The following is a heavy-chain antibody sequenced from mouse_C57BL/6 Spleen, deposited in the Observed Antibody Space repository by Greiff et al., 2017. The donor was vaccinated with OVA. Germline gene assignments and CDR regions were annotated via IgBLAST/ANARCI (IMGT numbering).Heavy chain of an antibody. V-gene: IGHV1-64*01. CDR1: GYTFTSYW. CDR2: IHPNSGST. D-gene: IGHD2-5*01. Sequence: VQLQQPGAELVKPGASVKLSCKASGYTFTSYWMHWVKQRPGQGLEWIGMIHPNSGSTNYNEKFKSKATLTVDKSSSTAYMQLSSLTSEDSAVYYCARSYYSNYVAAMDYWGQGTSVTVSS. J-gene: IGHJ4*01. CDR3: ARSYYSNYVAAMDY.